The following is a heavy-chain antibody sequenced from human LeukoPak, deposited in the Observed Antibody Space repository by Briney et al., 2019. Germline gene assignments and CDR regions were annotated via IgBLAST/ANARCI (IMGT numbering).Heavy chain of an antibody. Sequence: GGPLRLSCAASGFTFSTYWMMWSRQAPGKGLEWVANIKEDGSEKYYVDSVKGRLTISRGGAKNSLYLQMNSLRAEDTAVYYCARGLTVKDYWGQGTLVTVSS. CDR3: ARGLTVKDY. CDR1: GFTFSTYW. V-gene: IGHV3-7*01. CDR2: IKEDGSEK. D-gene: IGHD1-20*01. J-gene: IGHJ4*02.